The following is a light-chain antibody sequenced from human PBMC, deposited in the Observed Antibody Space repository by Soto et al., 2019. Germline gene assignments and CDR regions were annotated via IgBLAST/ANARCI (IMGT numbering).Light chain of an antibody. Sequence: DAVLTQSPLSLPVTLGQPASISCRSSQSLVYSDGDTYLNWFQQRPGQSPRRLLYKVSNRDSGVPDRCGGSGAGPYFTLTISRVEAEDVGVYYCMQGSYWPWTFGQGTKVEIK. CDR2: KVS. CDR3: MQGSYWPWT. J-gene: IGKJ1*01. CDR1: QSLVYSDGDTY. V-gene: IGKV2-30*01.